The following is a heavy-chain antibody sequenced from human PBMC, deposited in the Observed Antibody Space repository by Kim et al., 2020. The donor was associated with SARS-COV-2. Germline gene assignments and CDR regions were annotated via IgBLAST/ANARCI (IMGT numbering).Heavy chain of an antibody. J-gene: IGHJ3*02. V-gene: IGHV4-31*03. Sequence: SETLSLTCTVSGGSISSGGYYWSWIRQHPGKGLEWIGYIYYSGSTYYNPSLKSRVTISVDTSKNQFSLKLSSVTAADTAVYYCARASLTMIVVVGAFDIWGQGAIVTVSS. D-gene: IGHD3-22*01. CDR3: ARASLTMIVVVGAFDI. CDR2: IYYSGST. CDR1: GGSISSGGYY.